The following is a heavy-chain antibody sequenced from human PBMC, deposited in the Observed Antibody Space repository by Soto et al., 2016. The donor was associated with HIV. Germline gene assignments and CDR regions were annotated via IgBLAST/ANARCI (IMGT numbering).Heavy chain of an antibody. V-gene: IGHV3-48*04. D-gene: IGHD3-16*01. CDR3: ARKRTGGPSYYYYGMDV. J-gene: IGHJ6*02. CDR1: GFTFSSYS. CDR2: ISSSSSTI. Sequence: EVQLVESGGGLVQPGGSLRLSCAASGFTFSSYSMNWVRQAPGKGLEWVSYISSSSSTIYYADSVKGRFTISRDNAKNSLYLQMNSLRAEDTAVYYCARKRTGGPSYYYYGMDVVGPRDQVTVSS.